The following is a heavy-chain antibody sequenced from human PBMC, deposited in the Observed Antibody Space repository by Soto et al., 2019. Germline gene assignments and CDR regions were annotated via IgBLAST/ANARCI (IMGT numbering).Heavy chain of an antibody. J-gene: IGHJ6*02. V-gene: IGHV3-7*01. CDR3: AREYAFLEWLLKENYYYYGMDV. CDR2: IKQDGSEK. CDR1: GFTFSNSW. D-gene: IGHD3-3*02. Sequence: GGSLRLSCAASGFTFSNSWMTWVRQTPGKGLEWVANIKQDGSEKYYVDSVKGRFTISRDNAKNSLYLQMNSLRAEDSAVYYCAREYAFLEWLLKENYYYYGMDVWGQGTTVTVSS.